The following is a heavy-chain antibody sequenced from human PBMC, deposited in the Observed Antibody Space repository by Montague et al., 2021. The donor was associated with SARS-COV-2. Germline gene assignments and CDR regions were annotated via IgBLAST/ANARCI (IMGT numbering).Heavy chain of an antibody. D-gene: IGHD6-19*01. J-gene: IGHJ3*02. V-gene: IGHV4-59*01. CDR3: ARGSGWMGNAFDI. Sequence: SETLSLTCTVSGGSISSYYWSWIRQPPGKGLEWIAYIYYSGSTXXXPSXKGRVTISVDTSKNQFSLKLSSVTAADTAVYYCARGSGWMGNAFDIWGQGTMVTVSS. CDR2: IYYSGST. CDR1: GGSISSYY.